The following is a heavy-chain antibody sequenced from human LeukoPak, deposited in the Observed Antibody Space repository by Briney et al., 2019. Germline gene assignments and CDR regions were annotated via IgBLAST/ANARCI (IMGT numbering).Heavy chain of an antibody. J-gene: IGHJ6*02. Sequence: SETLSFTCTVSGGSISSYYWSWIRQPPGKGLEWIGYIYTSGSTNYNASLKSRVTISVDTSKNQFSLKLSSVTAADTAVYYCARDLPFRYFDWPYGMDVWGQGTTVTVSS. V-gene: IGHV4-59*01. CDR3: ARDLPFRYFDWPYGMDV. D-gene: IGHD3-9*01. CDR1: GGSISSYY. CDR2: IYTSGST.